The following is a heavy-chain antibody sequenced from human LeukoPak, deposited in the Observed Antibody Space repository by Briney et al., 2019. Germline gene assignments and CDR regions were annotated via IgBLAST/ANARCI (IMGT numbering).Heavy chain of an antibody. CDR1: GYTFTSYA. V-gene: IGHV1-3*01. D-gene: IGHD6-13*01. CDR3: ARLRRGAAAGPIDY. CDR2: INAGNGNT. J-gene: IGHJ4*02. Sequence: GASVKVSCKASGYTFTSYAMHWVRQAPGQRLEWMGWINAGNGNTKYSQKFQGRVTITRDTSASTAYMELSSLRSEDTAAYYCARLRRGAAAGPIDYWGQGTLVTVSS.